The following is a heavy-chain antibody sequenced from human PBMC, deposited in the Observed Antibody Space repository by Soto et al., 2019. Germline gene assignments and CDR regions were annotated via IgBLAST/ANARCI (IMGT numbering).Heavy chain of an antibody. V-gene: IGHV5-51*01. Sequence: CKGSGYSFTSYWIGWVRQMPGKGLEWMGIIYPGDSDTRYSPSFQGQVTISADKSISTAYLQWSSLKASDTAMYYCARLSGYYLGYYYYMDVWGKGTTVTVSS. CDR1: GYSFTSYW. CDR2: IYPGDSDT. CDR3: ARLSGYYLGYYYYMDV. J-gene: IGHJ6*03. D-gene: IGHD3-3*01.